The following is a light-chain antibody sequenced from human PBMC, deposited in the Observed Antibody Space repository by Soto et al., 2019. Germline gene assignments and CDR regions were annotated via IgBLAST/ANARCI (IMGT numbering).Light chain of an antibody. J-gene: IGKJ2*01. V-gene: IGKV3-20*01. CDR1: QRVNNNY. CDR3: QQLRSTPPSYT. CDR2: GAS. Sequence: EIVLTQSPGTLSLSPGERATLSCRASQRVNNNYLAWYQKRPGQAPRLLIYGASSRATGIPDRFSGSGSGTDFPLTITRLELEDFEVDVCQQLRSTPPSYTFGQGTKLEIK.